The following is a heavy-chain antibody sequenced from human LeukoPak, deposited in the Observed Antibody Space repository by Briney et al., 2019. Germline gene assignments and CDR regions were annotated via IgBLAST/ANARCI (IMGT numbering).Heavy chain of an antibody. Sequence: SVKVSCKASGGTFSSYAISWVRQAPGQGLEWMGRIIPIFGTANYAQKFQGRVTITADKSTSTAYMELSSLRSEDTAVYYCARDMFRIAARPGDYWGQATLVTVSA. J-gene: IGHJ4*02. CDR1: GGTFSSYA. CDR3: ARDMFRIAARPGDY. D-gene: IGHD6-6*01. CDR2: IIPIFGTA. V-gene: IGHV1-69*06.